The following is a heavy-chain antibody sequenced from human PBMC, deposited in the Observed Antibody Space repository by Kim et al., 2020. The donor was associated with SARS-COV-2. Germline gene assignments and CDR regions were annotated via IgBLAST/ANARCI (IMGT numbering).Heavy chain of an antibody. Sequence: GGSLRLSCAASGFTFSSYAMHWVRQAPGKGLEWVAVISYDGSNKYYADSVKGRFTISRDNSKNTLYLQMNSLRAEDTAVYYCARGGYYYDSSEVYAGFDYWGQGTLVTVSS. CDR2: ISYDGSNK. D-gene: IGHD3-22*01. CDR3: ARGGYYYDSSEVYAGFDY. V-gene: IGHV3-30-3*01. CDR1: GFTFSSYA. J-gene: IGHJ4*02.